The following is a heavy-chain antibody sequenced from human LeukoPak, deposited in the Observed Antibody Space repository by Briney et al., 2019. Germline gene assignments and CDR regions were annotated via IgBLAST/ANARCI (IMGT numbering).Heavy chain of an antibody. D-gene: IGHD3-3*01. CDR3: ARDRFHFGVVTHPDY. J-gene: IGHJ4*02. Sequence: ASVKVSCKASGYTLTSYDVSWVRQAPGQGLEWMGWISGYNGNTNYAQKLQGRVTMTTDTSTNTAYMELRSLRSDDTAVYYCARDRFHFGVVTHPDYWGQGTLVTVSS. CDR2: ISGYNGNT. CDR1: GYTLTSYD. V-gene: IGHV1-18*01.